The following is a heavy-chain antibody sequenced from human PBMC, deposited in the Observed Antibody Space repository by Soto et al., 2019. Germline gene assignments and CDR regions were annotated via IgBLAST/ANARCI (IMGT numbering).Heavy chain of an antibody. V-gene: IGHV1-24*01. CDR2: FDPEDGET. J-gene: IGHJ4*02. D-gene: IGHD2-15*01. CDR3: ATDEVRVGYCSGGSCYFPGY. Sequence: ASVKVSCKVSGYTLTELSMHWVRQAPGKGLEWMGGFDPEDGETIYAQKFQGRVTMTEDTSTDTAYMELSSLRSEDTAVYYFATDEVRVGYCSGGSCYFPGYWGQGTLVTVSS. CDR1: GYTLTELS.